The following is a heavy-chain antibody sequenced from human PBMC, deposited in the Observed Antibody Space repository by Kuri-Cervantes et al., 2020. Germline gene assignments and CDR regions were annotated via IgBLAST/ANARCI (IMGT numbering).Heavy chain of an antibody. Sequence: SETLSLTCTVSGGSISGSSYYWGWIRQPPGKGLEWIGSINHIGSTYYTPSLKSRVTISVDTSKNQFSLKLSSVTAADTAVYYCARPNHPTPYFYYFDQWGQGTPVTVSS. CDR3: ARPNHPTPYFYYFDQ. CDR1: GGSISGSSYY. J-gene: IGHJ4*02. D-gene: IGHD3-9*01. V-gene: IGHV4-39*07. CDR2: INHIGST.